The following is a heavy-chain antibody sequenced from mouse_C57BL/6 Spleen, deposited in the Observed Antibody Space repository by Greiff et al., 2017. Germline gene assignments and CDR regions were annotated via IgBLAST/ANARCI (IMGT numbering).Heavy chain of an antibody. CDR1: GYTFTSYW. Sequence: QVQLQQPGAELVRPGTSVKLSCKASGYTFTSYWMHWVKQRPGQGLEWIGVIDPSDSYTNYNQKFKGKATLTVDTSSSTAYMQLSSLTSEDSAVYYCARNSNLGFAYWGQGTLVTVSA. D-gene: IGHD2-5*01. V-gene: IGHV1-59*01. CDR3: ARNSNLGFAY. J-gene: IGHJ3*01. CDR2: IDPSDSYT.